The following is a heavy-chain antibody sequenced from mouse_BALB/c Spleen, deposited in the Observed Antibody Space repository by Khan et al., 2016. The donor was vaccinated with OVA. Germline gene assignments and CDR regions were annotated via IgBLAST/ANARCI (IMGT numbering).Heavy chain of an antibody. D-gene: IGHD1-2*01. V-gene: IGHV3-2*02. J-gene: IGHJ2*01. CDR2: ISYSGST. Sequence: EVQLQESGPGLVKPSQSLSLSCTVTGYSITSGYGCNWIRQFPGNQLEWMGYISYSGSTNYHPSLKSRISITRDTSKNQFFLQLNSVTTEDTATYYCARTARIKYWGQGTTRTVAS. CDR3: ARTARIKY. CDR1: GYSITSGYG.